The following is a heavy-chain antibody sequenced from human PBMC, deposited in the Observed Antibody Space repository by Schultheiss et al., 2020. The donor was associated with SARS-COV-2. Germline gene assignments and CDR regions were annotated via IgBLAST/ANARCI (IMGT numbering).Heavy chain of an antibody. CDR2: ISWNSGSI. V-gene: IGHV3-9*01. Sequence: SLKISCAASGFTFSSYAMSWVRQAPGKGLEWVSGISWNSGSIGYADSVKGRFTISIDNAKNSLYLQMNSLRAEDTALYYCARARYYDSSGYPDYWGQGTLVTVSS. CDR3: ARARYYDSSGYPDY. J-gene: IGHJ4*02. D-gene: IGHD3-22*01. CDR1: GFTFSSYA.